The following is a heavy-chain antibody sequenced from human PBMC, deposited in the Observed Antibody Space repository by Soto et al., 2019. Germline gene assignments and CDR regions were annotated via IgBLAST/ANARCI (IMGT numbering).Heavy chain of an antibody. CDR2: IYYSGST. Sequence: PSETLSLTCTVSGGSISSYYWSWIRQPPGKGLEWIGYIYYSGSTNYNPSLKSRVTISVDTSMNQFSLKLSSVTAADTAVYYCARDPVERATPYYYGMDVWGQGTTVTVSS. J-gene: IGHJ6*02. CDR3: ARDPVERATPYYYGMDV. CDR1: GGSISSYY. D-gene: IGHD5-12*01. V-gene: IGHV4-59*01.